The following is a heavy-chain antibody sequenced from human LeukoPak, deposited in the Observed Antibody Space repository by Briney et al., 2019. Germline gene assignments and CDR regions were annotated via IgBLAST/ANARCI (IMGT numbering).Heavy chain of an antibody. D-gene: IGHD1-26*01. CDR1: GDSISSYY. V-gene: IGHV4-59*01. CDR2: IYHSGTT. J-gene: IGHJ4*02. CDR3: ARDGGLVGAAFDY. Sequence: PSETLSLTCTVSGDSISSYYWSWIRQPPGKGLEWIGYIYHSGTTNYNPSLKGRVTISIDTSKNQFSLQLNSVTAADTAVYYCARDGGLVGAAFDYWGQGTLVTVSS.